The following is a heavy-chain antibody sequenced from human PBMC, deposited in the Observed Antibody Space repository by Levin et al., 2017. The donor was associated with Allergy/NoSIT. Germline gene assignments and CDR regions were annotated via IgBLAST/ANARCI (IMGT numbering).Heavy chain of an antibody. Sequence: GGSLRLSCTVSGFTFDNFALTWVRQAPGKGLEWVGFIRSNAYGETTEYAASVKGRFTISKDDSRSIAYLQMSTLRAEDTGIYYCTRVYCSSTSCYAVFFQHWGQGTLVTVSS. V-gene: IGHV3-49*04. CDR2: IRSNAYGETT. CDR1: GFTFDNFA. J-gene: IGHJ1*01. CDR3: TRVYCSSTSCYAVFFQH. D-gene: IGHD2-2*01.